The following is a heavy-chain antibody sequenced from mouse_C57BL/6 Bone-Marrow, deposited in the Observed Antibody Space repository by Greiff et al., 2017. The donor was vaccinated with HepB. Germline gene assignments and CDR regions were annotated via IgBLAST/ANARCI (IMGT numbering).Heavy chain of an antibody. J-gene: IGHJ4*01. D-gene: IGHD2-12*01. Sequence: EVQVVESGGGLVQSGRSLRLSCATSGFTFSDFYMEWVRQAPGKGLEWIAASRNKANDYTTEYSASVKGRFIVSRDTSQSILYLQMNALRAEDTAIYYCARDQGYSMDYWGQGTSVTVSS. CDR3: ARDQGYSMDY. CDR1: GFTFSDFY. V-gene: IGHV7-1*01. CDR2: SRNKANDYTT.